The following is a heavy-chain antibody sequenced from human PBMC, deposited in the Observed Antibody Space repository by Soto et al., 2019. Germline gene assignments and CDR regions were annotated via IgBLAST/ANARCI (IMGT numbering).Heavy chain of an antibody. D-gene: IGHD3-16*02. V-gene: IGHV1-69*01. Sequence: QVQLVQSGAEVKKPGSSVKVSCKASGGTFSSYAISWVRQAPGQGLEWMGGIIPICGTANYAQKFQGRVTITADESTSTAYMGLSSLTSEDMVVYYCARAYDYVWGSYRYSDYYYGMVVRGQWTTVTISS. J-gene: IGHJ6*01. CDR1: GGTFSSYA. CDR3: ARAYDYVWGSYRYSDYYYGMVV. CDR2: IIPICGTA.